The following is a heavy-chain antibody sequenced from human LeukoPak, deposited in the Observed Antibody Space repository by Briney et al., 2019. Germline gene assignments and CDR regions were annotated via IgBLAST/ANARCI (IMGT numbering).Heavy chain of an antibody. CDR3: ARAKRPMVLDH. CDR2: IKPDGSEG. CDR1: GFTFSTYW. J-gene: IGHJ4*02. V-gene: IGHV3-7*03. Sequence: GGSLRLSCAASGFTFSTYWMNWVRQAPGKGLGRVANIKPDGSEGYYVDSVKGRFTLSRDNAQNSLYLQMNSLRDDDTAVYYCARAKRPMVLDHWGQGTLVTVSS. D-gene: IGHD3-10*01.